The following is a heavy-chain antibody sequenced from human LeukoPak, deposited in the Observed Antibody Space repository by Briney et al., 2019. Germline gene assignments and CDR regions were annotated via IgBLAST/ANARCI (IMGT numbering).Heavy chain of an antibody. J-gene: IGHJ4*02. D-gene: IGHD1-26*01. V-gene: IGHV3-21*01. CDR2: ITTGSDI. CDR1: GFTFSSHA. Sequence: GGSLRLSCAASGFTFSSHAMNWVRQAPGRGLEWVSSITTGSDIYYADSVKGRFTISRDNAKNSLYLDMNSLGAEDTAVYYCARQSGGSYGYWGQGTLVTVSS. CDR3: ARQSGGSYGY.